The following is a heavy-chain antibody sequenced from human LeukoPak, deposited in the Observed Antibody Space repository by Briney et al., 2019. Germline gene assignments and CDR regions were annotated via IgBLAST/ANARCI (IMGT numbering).Heavy chain of an antibody. CDR2: IRSKAYGGTT. CDR1: GFTFGDYA. Sequence: PGGSLRLSCTASGFTFGDYAMSWFRQAPGKGLEWVGFIRSKAYGGTTEYGASVKGRFTISRDDSKSIAYLQMNSLKTEDTAVYYCTRGGDIVVVVAATLDYWGQGTLVTVSS. J-gene: IGHJ4*02. V-gene: IGHV3-49*03. CDR3: TRGGDIVVVVAATLDY. D-gene: IGHD2-15*01.